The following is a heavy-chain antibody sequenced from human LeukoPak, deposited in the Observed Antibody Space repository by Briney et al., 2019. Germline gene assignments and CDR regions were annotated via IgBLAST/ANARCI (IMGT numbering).Heavy chain of an antibody. CDR3: AKVSEGHILTGSPFDY. Sequence: GGSLRLSCAASGFTFSSYWMSWVRQAPGKGLEWVANIKQDGSEKYYVDSVKGRFTISRDNAKNTLYLQMNSLRAEDTAVYYCAKVSEGHILTGSPFDYWGQGTLVTVSS. J-gene: IGHJ4*02. CDR2: IKQDGSEK. V-gene: IGHV3-7*03. D-gene: IGHD3-9*01. CDR1: GFTFSSYW.